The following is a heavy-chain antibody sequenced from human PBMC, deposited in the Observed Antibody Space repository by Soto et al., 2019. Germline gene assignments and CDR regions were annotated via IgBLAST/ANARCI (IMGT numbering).Heavy chain of an antibody. CDR3: ARPRSGSYRLDYYGMDV. Sequence: GDSLEISWKGSGYSFASYWIAWVRQMHGKGLEWMGIIYPGDSDSRYSPSFQGQVTISADKSISTAYLQWNSLKASDTAIYYCARPRSGSYRLDYYGMDVWGQGTTVTVAS. D-gene: IGHD3-10*01. J-gene: IGHJ6*02. CDR1: GYSFASYW. V-gene: IGHV5-51*01. CDR2: IYPGDSDS.